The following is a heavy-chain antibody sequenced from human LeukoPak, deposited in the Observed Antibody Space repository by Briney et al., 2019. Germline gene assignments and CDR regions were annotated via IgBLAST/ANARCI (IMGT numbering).Heavy chain of an antibody. CDR3: ARDLYGDNRAYAASDI. D-gene: IGHD4-23*01. J-gene: IGHJ3*02. CDR2: ISSSSFYT. Sequence: PGGSLRLSCAASGFTFSRYSMNWVRQAPGKGLEWVSYISSSSFYTYYADSVKGRFTISRDNAKNSLYLQVNGLRAEDTAVYYCARDLYGDNRAYAASDIWGQGTMVTVSS. CDR1: GFTFSRYS. V-gene: IGHV3-21*05.